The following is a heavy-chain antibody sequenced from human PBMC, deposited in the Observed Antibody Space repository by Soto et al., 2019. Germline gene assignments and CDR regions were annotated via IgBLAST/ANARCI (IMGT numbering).Heavy chain of an antibody. CDR3: TTPGVLLWFGELFLGY. CDR1: GFTFSNAW. CDR2: IKSKTDGGTT. Sequence: GGSLRLSCAASGFTFSNAWMSWVRQAPGKGLEWVGRIKSKTDGGTTDYAAPVKGRFTISRDDSKNTLYLQMNSLKTEDTAVYYCTTPGVLLWFGELFLGYWGQGTLVTVSS. V-gene: IGHV3-15*01. J-gene: IGHJ4*02. D-gene: IGHD3-10*01.